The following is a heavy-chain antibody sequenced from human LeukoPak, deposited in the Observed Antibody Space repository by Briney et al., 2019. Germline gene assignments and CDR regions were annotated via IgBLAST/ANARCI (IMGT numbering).Heavy chain of an antibody. Sequence: PGGSLRLSCAASGFTFSSYSMNWVRQAPGKGLEWVSSISSSSSYIYYADSVKGRFTISRDNAKDSLYLQMNSLRAEDTAVYYCAKDEAGPRENYFDYWGQGTLVTVSS. D-gene: IGHD6-13*01. CDR2: ISSSSSYI. CDR1: GFTFSSYS. CDR3: AKDEAGPRENYFDY. V-gene: IGHV3-21*01. J-gene: IGHJ4*02.